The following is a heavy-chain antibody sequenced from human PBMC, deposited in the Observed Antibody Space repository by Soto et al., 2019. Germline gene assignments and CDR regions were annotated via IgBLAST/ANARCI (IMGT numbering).Heavy chain of an antibody. CDR1: EHTSTIYY. CDR3: ATRDYDILTGYLHI. Sequence: QAHLVQSGAEVRKPGASVKVSCQALEHTSTIYYIHWVRQARGQGLEWMGWINADSGETSYAEDFRGRVTFARDPSTRTFHMELSRVRLDDTAMYFCATRDYDILTGYLHIWGQGTLITVSS. D-gene: IGHD3-9*01. J-gene: IGHJ1*01. CDR2: INADSGET. V-gene: IGHV1-2*02.